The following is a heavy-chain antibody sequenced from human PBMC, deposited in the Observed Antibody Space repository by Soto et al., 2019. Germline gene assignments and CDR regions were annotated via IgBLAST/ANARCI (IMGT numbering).Heavy chain of an antibody. CDR2: INPSGGST. CDR1: GYTFTSYY. J-gene: IGHJ4*02. Sequence: ASVKVSCKASGYTFTSYYMHWVRQAPGQGLEWMGIINPSGGSTSYAQKFQGRVTMTRDTSTSTVYMELSSLRSEDTAVYYCARALVKDVHGFAIPIDYWGQGTLVSVSS. D-gene: IGHD2-21*01. CDR3: ARALVKDVHGFAIPIDY. V-gene: IGHV1-46*01.